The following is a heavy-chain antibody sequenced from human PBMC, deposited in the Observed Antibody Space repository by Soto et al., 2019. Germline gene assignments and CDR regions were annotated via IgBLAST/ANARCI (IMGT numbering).Heavy chain of an antibody. CDR3: ARVLRGTLDY. V-gene: IGHV3-53*04. CDR2: IYSGGST. CDR1: GFTVSSNY. Sequence: EVQLVESGGGLVQPGGFLRLSCAASGFTVSSNYMSWVRQAPGKGLEWVSVIYSGGSTYYADSVKGRFTISRHNSKNTLYLQMNSLRAEDTAVYYCARVLRGTLDYWGQGTLVTVSS. D-gene: IGHD1-1*01. J-gene: IGHJ4*02.